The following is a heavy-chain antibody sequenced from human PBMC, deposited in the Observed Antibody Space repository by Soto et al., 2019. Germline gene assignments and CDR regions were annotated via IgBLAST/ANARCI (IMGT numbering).Heavy chain of an antibody. J-gene: IGHJ4*02. CDR2: INPNSGGT. Sequence: ASVKVSCKASGYTFTGYYMHWVRQAPGQGLEWMGWINPNSGGTNYAQKFQGRVTRTRDTSISTAYMELSRLRSDDTAVYYCARVPSPDIVATECYWGQGTLVTVSS. CDR3: ARVPSPDIVATECY. V-gene: IGHV1-2*02. D-gene: IGHD5-12*01. CDR1: GYTFTGYY.